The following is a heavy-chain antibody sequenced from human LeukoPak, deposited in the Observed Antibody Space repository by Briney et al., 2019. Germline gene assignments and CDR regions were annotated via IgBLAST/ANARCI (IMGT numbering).Heavy chain of an antibody. CDR3: ARSPVRGSLYYMDV. V-gene: IGHV4-39*01. CDR2: IYYSGST. Sequence: SETLSLTCTVSGGSISSSSYYWGWIRQPPGKGLEWIGSIYYSGSTYYSPSLKSRVTISVDTSKNQFSLKLSSVTAADTAVYYCARSPVRGSLYYMDVWGKGTTVTVSS. CDR1: GGSISSSSYY. J-gene: IGHJ6*03. D-gene: IGHD3-10*01.